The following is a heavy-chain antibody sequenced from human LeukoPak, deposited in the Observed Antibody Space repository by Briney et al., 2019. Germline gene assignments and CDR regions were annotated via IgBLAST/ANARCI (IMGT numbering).Heavy chain of an antibody. CDR3: ARGGPGVVPAASNHPFDY. D-gene: IGHD2-2*01. CDR1: GYSFISYG. Sequence: GASVKVSCKASGYSFISYGISWVRQAPGQGLEWKGWSSTYDGNTIYTQKLQGRVTMTTDTSTRTAYMELRSLRSDDTAVYYCARGGPGVVPAASNHPFDYWGQGTLVTVSS. J-gene: IGHJ4*02. V-gene: IGHV1-18*01. CDR2: SSTYDGNT.